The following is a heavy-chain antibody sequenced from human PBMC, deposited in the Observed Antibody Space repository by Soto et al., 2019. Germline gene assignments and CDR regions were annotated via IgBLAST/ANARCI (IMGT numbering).Heavy chain of an antibody. D-gene: IGHD3-10*01. CDR2: ISVSGDNT. Sequence: GGSLRLSCAASGFTFSRYAMNWVRQAPGRGLQWISGISVSGDNTSYVESVRGRFTVYRDNSKNTLYLQMNNLRAEDTALYYSAKDGKMRTKVWFPAGYGMDVWGQGTTVTVSS. V-gene: IGHV3-23*01. CDR3: AKDGKMRTKVWFPAGYGMDV. J-gene: IGHJ6*02. CDR1: GFTFSRYA.